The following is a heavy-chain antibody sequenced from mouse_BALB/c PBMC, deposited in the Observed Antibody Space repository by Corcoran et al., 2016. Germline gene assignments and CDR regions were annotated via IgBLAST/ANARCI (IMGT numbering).Heavy chain of an antibody. CDR2: INTYTGEP. CDR1: GYTFTNYG. J-gene: IGHJ3*01. CDR3: VRDPAWFAY. V-gene: IGHV9-3-1*01. Sequence: QIQLVQSGPELKKPGETVKISCKASGYTFTNYGMNWVKQAPGKGLKWMGWINTYTGEPTYADDFKGRFAFSLETSASTAYFQINNLKNEDTATYFCVRDPAWFAYWGQGTLVTVSA.